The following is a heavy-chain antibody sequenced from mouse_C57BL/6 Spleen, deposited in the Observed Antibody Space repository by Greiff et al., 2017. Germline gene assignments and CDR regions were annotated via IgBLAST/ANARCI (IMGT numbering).Heavy chain of an antibody. CDR1: GYTFTSYW. CDR3: ARWAQAREGDG. J-gene: IGHJ4*01. D-gene: IGHD3-2*02. CDR2: FDPSDSYT. V-gene: IGHV1-69*01. Sequence: QVQLQQPGAELVMPGASVKLSCKASGYTFTSYWMPWVKQRPGQGLEWIGEFDPSDSYTNYNQKFKGKSTLTIDKSSSTAYMQLGSLTSEGSAGFYCARWAQAREGDGWGQGTSVTVSS.